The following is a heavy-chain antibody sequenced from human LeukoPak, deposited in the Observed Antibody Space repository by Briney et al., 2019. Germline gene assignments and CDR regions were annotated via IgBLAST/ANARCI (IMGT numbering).Heavy chain of an antibody. CDR3: ARSRGYSYGTTFLDY. J-gene: IGHJ4*02. Sequence: SETLSLTCTVSGGSISSYYWSWIRQPPGKGLEWIGYIYYSGSTNYNPSLKSRVTISVDTSKDQFSLKLSSVTAADTAVYYCARSRGYSYGTTFLDYWGQGTLVTVSS. CDR1: GGSISSYY. D-gene: IGHD5-18*01. V-gene: IGHV4-59*08. CDR2: IYYSGST.